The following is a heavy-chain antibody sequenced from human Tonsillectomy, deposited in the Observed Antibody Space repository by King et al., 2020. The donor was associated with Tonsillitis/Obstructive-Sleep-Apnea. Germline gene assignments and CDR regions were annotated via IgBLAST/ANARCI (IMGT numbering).Heavy chain of an antibody. CDR3: ARGGYCSGRTCYSPYAFDI. CDR2: IGTAGDT. V-gene: IGHV3-13*01. CDR1: GFTFRSYD. D-gene: IGHD2-15*01. J-gene: IGHJ3*02. Sequence: QLVQSGGGLVQPGGSLRLSCAASGFTFRSYDFHWVRQVTGKGLEWVSGIGTAGDTYYPGSVKGRFTISRENAENSLYLQMNSLRARDTAVYYCARGGYCSGRTCYSPYAFDIWGQGTMVTVSS.